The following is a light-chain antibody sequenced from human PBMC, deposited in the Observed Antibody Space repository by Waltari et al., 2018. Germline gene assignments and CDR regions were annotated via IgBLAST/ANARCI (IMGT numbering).Light chain of an antibody. Sequence: QSVLTQPPSASGTPGQRVTISCSGNNSNIESYGVNWYQQLPGTAPKLLIYSTIERPSGVPGRCSGSKSGTSASLAISGLQSEDEADYYCSTWDDSLNGNVFGSGTKVTVL. J-gene: IGLJ6*01. CDR3: STWDDSLNGNV. V-gene: IGLV1-44*01. CDR1: NSNIESYG. CDR2: STI.